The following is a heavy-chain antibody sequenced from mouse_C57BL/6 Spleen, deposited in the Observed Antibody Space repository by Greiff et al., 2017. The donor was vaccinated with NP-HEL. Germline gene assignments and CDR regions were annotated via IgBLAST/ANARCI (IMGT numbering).Heavy chain of an antibody. Sequence: QVQLKESGPELVKPGASVKISCKASGYAFSSSWMNWVKQRPGKGLEWIGRIYPGDGDTNYNGKFKGKATLTADKSSSTAYMQLSSLTSEDSAVYFCACPPFYSSYAMDYWGQGTPVTVSS. V-gene: IGHV1-82*01. J-gene: IGHJ4*01. CDR1: GYAFSSSW. D-gene: IGHD2-5*01. CDR3: ACPPFYSSYAMDY. CDR2: IYPGDGDT.